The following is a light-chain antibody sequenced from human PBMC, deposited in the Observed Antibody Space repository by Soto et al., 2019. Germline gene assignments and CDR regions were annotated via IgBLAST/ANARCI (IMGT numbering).Light chain of an antibody. Sequence: EVVMTQSPATLSVSPGERATLSCRASQSVSSDLAWYQQKPGQAPRLLIYGASTRATGIPARFSGSGSGTEFTLTIGSLQSEDFAVYYCQHYNNWHHTFGQGTKVEIK. CDR1: QSVSSD. J-gene: IGKJ1*01. V-gene: IGKV3-15*01. CDR3: QHYNNWHHT. CDR2: GAS.